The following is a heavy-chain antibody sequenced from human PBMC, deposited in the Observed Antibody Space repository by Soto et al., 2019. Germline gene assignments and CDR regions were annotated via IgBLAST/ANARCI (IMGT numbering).Heavy chain of an antibody. CDR3: ARDLESGSYWYFDY. CDR1: GYTFNSYG. V-gene: IGHV1-18*01. J-gene: IGHJ4*02. D-gene: IGHD1-26*01. Sequence: ASVKVSCKASGYTFNSYGITWVRQAPGQGLEWMGWISAYNGNTNYAQKLQGRVTMTTDTSTSTAYMELRSLRSDDTAVYYCARDLESGSYWYFDYWGQGTLVTVSS. CDR2: ISAYNGNT.